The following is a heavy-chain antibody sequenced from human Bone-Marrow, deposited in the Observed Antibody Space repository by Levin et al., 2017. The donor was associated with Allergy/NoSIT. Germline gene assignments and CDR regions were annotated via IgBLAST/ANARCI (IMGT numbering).Heavy chain of an antibody. J-gene: IGHJ6*02. Sequence: GESLKISCAASGFTFNTYSMTWVRQAPGKGLEWVASIKQDGSEIYYVDSVKGRFTVSRDNAKDSLYLQMNSLRAEDTAVYYCARLEILWFGELLDHDGMDVWGQGTTVTVSS. CDR2: IKQDGSEI. CDR3: ARLEILWFGELLDHDGMDV. V-gene: IGHV3-7*01. CDR1: GFTFNTYS. D-gene: IGHD3-10*01.